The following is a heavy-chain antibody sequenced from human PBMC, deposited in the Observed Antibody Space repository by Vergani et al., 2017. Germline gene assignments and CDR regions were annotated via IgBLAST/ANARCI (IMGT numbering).Heavy chain of an antibody. Sequence: QVQLVQSGAEVKKPGASVKVSCKASGYTFTGYYMHWVRQAPGQGLEWMGWINPKSGGTNYAQKFQGRVTMTRDTSISTAYMELGRLRSDATAVYYCARSGYSSSWYYWFDPWGQGTLVTVSS. V-gene: IGHV1-2*02. CDR2: INPKSGGT. D-gene: IGHD6-13*01. CDR3: ARSGYSSSWYYWFDP. CDR1: GYTFTGYY. J-gene: IGHJ5*02.